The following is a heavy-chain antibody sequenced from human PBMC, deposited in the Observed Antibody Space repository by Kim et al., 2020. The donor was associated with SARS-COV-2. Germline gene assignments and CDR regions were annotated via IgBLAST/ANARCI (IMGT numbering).Heavy chain of an antibody. CDR2: IYYSGST. Sequence: SETLSLTCTVSGGSISSYYWSWIRQPPGKGLEWIGYIYYSGSTNYNPSLKSRVTISVDTSKNQFSLKLSSVTAADTAVYYCARDRRRGSGSYYNDYAFDIWGQGTMVTVSS. J-gene: IGHJ3*02. CDR3: ARDRRRGSGSYYNDYAFDI. V-gene: IGHV4-59*01. CDR1: GGSISSYY. D-gene: IGHD3-10*01.